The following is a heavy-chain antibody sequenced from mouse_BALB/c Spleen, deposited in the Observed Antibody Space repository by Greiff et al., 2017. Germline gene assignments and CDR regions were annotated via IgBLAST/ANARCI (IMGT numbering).Heavy chain of an antibody. CDR3: ARWRLRDGFAY. V-gene: IGHV1-9*01. J-gene: IGHJ3*01. D-gene: IGHD2-4*01. CDR1: GYTFSSYW. CDR2: ILPGSGST. Sequence: QVQLQQSGAELMKPGASVKISCKATGYTFSSYWIEWVKQRPGHGLEWIGEILPGSGSTNYNEKFKGKATFTADTSSNTAYMQLSSLTSEDSAVYYCARWRLRDGFAYWGQGTLVTVSA.